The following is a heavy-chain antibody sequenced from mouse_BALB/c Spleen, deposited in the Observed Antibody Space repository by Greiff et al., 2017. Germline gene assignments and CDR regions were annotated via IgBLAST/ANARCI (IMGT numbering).Heavy chain of an antibody. CDR3: NYYGSDWYFDV. Sequence: EVQLQQSGAELVRSGASVKLSCTASGFNIKDYYMHWVKQRPEQGLEWIGWIDPENGDTEYAPKFQGKATMTADTSSNTAYLQLSSLTSEDTAVYYCNYYGSDWYFDVWGAGTTVTVAS. J-gene: IGHJ1*01. CDR2: IDPENGDT. D-gene: IGHD1-1*01. CDR1: GFNIKDYY. V-gene: IGHV14-4*02.